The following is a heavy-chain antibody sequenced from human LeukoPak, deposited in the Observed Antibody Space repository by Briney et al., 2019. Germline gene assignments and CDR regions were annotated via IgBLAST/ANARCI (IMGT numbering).Heavy chain of an antibody. J-gene: IGHJ4*02. V-gene: IGHV1-24*01. CDR1: GYTLTELS. D-gene: IGHD5-18*01. CDR2: FDPEDGEA. Sequence: ASVKVSCKVSGYTLTELSMHWVRQAPGKGLEWMGGFDPEDGEAIYAQKFQGRVTMTEDTSTDTAYMELSSLRSEDTAVYYCATGGVDTAMVTGVYWGQGTLVTASS. CDR3: ATGGVDTAMVTGVY.